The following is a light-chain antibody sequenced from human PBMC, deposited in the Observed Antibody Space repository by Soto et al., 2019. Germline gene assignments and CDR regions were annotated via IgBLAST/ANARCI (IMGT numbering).Light chain of an antibody. J-gene: IGKJ1*01. CDR2: GAF. CDR1: QSVSSN. V-gene: IGKV3-15*01. CDR3: QQYNNWPPWT. Sequence: EIVMTQSPATLSVSPGERATLSCRASQSVSSNLAWYQQKPGQAPRLLIYGAFTRATGIPARFSGSWSGTEFTLTISSLQSEDFALYFCQQYNNWPPWTFGQGTKVDIK.